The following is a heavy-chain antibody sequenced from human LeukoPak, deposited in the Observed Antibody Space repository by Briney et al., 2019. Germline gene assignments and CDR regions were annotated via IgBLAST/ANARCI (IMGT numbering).Heavy chain of an antibody. CDR1: GGSISSSSYY. J-gene: IGHJ4*02. Sequence: SETLSLTCTVSGGSISSSSYYWGWIRQPPGKGLEWIGSIYYSGSTYYNPSLKSRVTISVDTSKNQFSLKLSSMTAADTAVYYCARIFPRTTYYYDSSRRYYFDYWGQGTLVTVSS. CDR3: ARIFPRTTYYYDSSRRYYFDY. V-gene: IGHV4-39*01. D-gene: IGHD3-22*01. CDR2: IYYSGST.